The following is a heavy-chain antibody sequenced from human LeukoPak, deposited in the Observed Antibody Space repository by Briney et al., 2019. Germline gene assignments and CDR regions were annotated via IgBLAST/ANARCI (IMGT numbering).Heavy chain of an antibody. Sequence: PGRSLRLSCAASGFTFSSYGMHGVRQAPGKGLEWVAVIWYDGSNKYYADSVKGRFTISRDNSKNTLYLQMNSLRAEDTAVYYCARDRRIAAALGGYYYYGMDVWGQGTTVTVSS. J-gene: IGHJ6*02. V-gene: IGHV3-33*01. D-gene: IGHD6-13*01. CDR2: IWYDGSNK. CDR3: ARDRRIAAALGGYYYYGMDV. CDR1: GFTFSSYG.